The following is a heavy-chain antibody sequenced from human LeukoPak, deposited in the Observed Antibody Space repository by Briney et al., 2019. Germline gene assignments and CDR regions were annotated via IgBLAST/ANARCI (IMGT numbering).Heavy chain of an antibody. CDR1: GFTFRTYA. CDR2: ISGSGGSA. D-gene: IGHD3-22*01. CDR3: ARDLGDSSGYYHRYFDY. Sequence: GSPRLSCAASGFTFRTYAMTWVGQAPWKGLEWVSAISGSGGSAFYADSVKGRFTISRDNSKNTLYLQMSSLRAEDTAVYYCARDLGDSSGYYHRYFDYWGQGPLVPVSS. J-gene: IGHJ4*02. V-gene: IGHV3-23*01.